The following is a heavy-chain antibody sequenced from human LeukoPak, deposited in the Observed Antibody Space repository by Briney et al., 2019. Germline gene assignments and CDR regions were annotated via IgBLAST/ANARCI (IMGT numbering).Heavy chain of an antibody. J-gene: IGHJ3*02. CDR3: ATPVRGTDAFDI. V-gene: IGHV3-48*01. CDR1: GFSFSRFS. CDR2: ISSSSITI. D-gene: IGHD3-10*01. Sequence: QPGGSLRLSCAASGFSFSRFSLNWVRQAPGKGPEWVSYISSSSITIYYADSVKGRFTISRDNSKNTLYLQMNSLRAEDTAVYYCATPVRGTDAFDIWGQGTMVTVSS.